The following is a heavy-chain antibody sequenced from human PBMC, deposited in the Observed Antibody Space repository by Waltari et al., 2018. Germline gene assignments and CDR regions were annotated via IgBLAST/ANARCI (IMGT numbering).Heavy chain of an antibody. CDR1: GYSISSGYW. CDR2: IYHSGRS. D-gene: IGHD4-17*01. V-gene: IGHV4-4*02. J-gene: IGHJ6*02. Sequence: QVQLQESGPGLVKPSETLSLTCAVSGYSISSGYWWSWVRQPPGKGLEWIGEIYHSGRSTHNPSRKSRVTISVDKSKNQFSLKLSSVTAADTAGYYWARDGAGDYSVYYYGMDGWGQGTTVTVSS. CDR3: ARDGAGDYSVYYYGMDG.